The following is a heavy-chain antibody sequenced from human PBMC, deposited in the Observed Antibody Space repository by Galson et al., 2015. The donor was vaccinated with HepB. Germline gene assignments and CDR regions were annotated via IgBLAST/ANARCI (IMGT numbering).Heavy chain of an antibody. CDR3: VRDPYGDRRGDAFAI. J-gene: IGHJ3*02. D-gene: IGHD4-17*01. Sequence: SVKVSCKASGYTFTTYHMHWVRQTPGQGLEWVGLINPSGGSTTYAQKFQGRVTMTRDTSTSTVYMEVNSLRSEDTAVYYCVRDPYGDRRGDAFAIWGQGTMVTVSS. CDR2: INPSGGST. V-gene: IGHV1-46*01. CDR1: GYTFTTYH.